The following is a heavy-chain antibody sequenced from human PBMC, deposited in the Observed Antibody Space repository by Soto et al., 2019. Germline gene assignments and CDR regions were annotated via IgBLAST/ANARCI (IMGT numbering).Heavy chain of an antibody. Sequence: EVQLLESGGGLIQPGGSLILSCAASGFTFSTFDMTWVRQPPGKGLEWVSLIRGSSGSTYYADSVKGRFTISKDNSKNTLYLQMNSLRADDTAVYFCVKGAWLDYWGQGNMVTVSS. V-gene: IGHV3-23*01. CDR1: GFTFSTFD. CDR2: IRGSSGST. J-gene: IGHJ4*02. CDR3: VKGAWLDY.